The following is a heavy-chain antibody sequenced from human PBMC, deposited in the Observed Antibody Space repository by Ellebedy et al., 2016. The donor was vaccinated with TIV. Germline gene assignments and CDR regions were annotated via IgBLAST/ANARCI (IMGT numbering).Heavy chain of an antibody. V-gene: IGHV1-18*04. Sequence: AASVKVSCKASGFLFDAYGISWARQAPGQGLEWMEWISAYNGDTIYAHHFKGRLIMTTDTSTATAFMELRSLTSDDTAVYYCATSYGDYGHWGQGTLVAVSS. CDR2: ISAYNGDT. J-gene: IGHJ4*02. CDR1: GFLFDAYG. D-gene: IGHD4-17*01. CDR3: ATSYGDYGH.